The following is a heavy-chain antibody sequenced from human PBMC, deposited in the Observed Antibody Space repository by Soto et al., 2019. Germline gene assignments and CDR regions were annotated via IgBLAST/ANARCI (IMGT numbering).Heavy chain of an antibody. CDR2: INAGNGNT. CDR3: ARSIVVVTALDY. Sequence: GASVEVCCKASGYTFTSYAMHWVRQAPGQRLEWMGWINAGNGNTKYSQKFQGRVTITRDTSASTAYMELSSLRSEDTAVYYCARSIVVVTALDYWGQGTLVTVSS. V-gene: IGHV1-3*01. J-gene: IGHJ4*02. CDR1: GYTFTSYA. D-gene: IGHD2-21*02.